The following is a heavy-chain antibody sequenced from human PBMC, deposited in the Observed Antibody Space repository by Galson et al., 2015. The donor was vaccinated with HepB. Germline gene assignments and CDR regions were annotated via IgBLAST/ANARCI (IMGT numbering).Heavy chain of an antibody. V-gene: IGHV3-33*01. D-gene: IGHD2-2*01. J-gene: IGHJ4*02. CDR3: ARGGGSSAAFDY. CDR2: IWCDGSNK. CDR1: GFTFSSYG. Sequence: SLRLSCAASGFTFSSYGMHWVRQAPGKGLEWVAVIWCDGSNKYYADSVKGRFTISRDNSKNTLYLQMNSLRAEDTAVYYCARGGGSSAAFDYWGQGTLVTVSS.